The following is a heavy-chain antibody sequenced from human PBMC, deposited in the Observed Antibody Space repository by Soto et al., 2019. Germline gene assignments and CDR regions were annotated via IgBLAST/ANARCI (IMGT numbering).Heavy chain of an antibody. J-gene: IGHJ6*02. V-gene: IGHV4-34*01. CDR2: INHSGST. CDR1: GGSFSGYY. D-gene: IGHD3-9*01. CDR3: ARSLVNYYDILTGYYGYYYYGMDV. Sequence: LALTCAVYGGSFSGYYWSWIRQPPGKGLEWIGEINHSGSTNYNPSLKSRVTISVDTSKNQFSLKLSSVTAADTAVYYCARSLVNYYDILTGYYGYYYYGMDVWGQGTTVTVSS.